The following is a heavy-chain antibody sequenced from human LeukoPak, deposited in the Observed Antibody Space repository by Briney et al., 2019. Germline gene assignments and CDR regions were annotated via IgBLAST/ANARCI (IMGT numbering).Heavy chain of an antibody. Sequence: GGSLRLSCAASGFTFSSYAMSWVRQAPGKGLEWVSAISGSGGSTYYADSVKGRFTISRDNSKNTLYLQMNSLRAEDTAVYYCAKDMTAGYYYYYYMDVRGKGTTVTVSS. V-gene: IGHV3-23*01. J-gene: IGHJ6*03. CDR3: AKDMTAGYYYYYYMDV. CDR2: ISGSGGST. D-gene: IGHD6-19*01. CDR1: GFTFSSYA.